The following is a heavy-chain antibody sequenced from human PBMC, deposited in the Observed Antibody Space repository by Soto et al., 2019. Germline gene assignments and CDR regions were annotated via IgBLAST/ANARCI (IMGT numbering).Heavy chain of an antibody. V-gene: IGHV1-18*01. CDR2: VRGDNGHT. J-gene: IGHJ4*02. CDR1: GYTFTTHG. Sequence: QVQLVQSGAEVKKPGASVKVSCKASGYTFTTHGISWVRQVPGQGLEWMGWVRGDNGHTNYAQSLQGRVTMTTDTSTNTAYMELRSLRSDDTAVYYCAVGIKGFDYWGQGTLVTVSS. D-gene: IGHD3-10*01. CDR3: AVGIKGFDY.